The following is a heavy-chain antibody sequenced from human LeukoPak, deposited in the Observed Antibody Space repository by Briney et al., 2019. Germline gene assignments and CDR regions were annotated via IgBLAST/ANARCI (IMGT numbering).Heavy chain of an antibody. CDR3: ARDNLPYTSGWNGASDI. V-gene: IGHV3-48*02. D-gene: IGHD6-19*01. CDR2: ISSSSSDI. CDR1: GFMFSAHA. Sequence: GGSLRLSCAASGFMFSAHAMSWVRQAPGMGLEWVSYISSSSSDIYYADSVKGRFTISRDNAKNSLFLQLNSLRDDDTAVYYCARDNLPYTSGWNGASDIWGQGTMVTASS. J-gene: IGHJ3*02.